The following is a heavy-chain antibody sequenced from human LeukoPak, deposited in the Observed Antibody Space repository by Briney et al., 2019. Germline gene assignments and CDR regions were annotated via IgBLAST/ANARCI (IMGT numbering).Heavy chain of an antibody. D-gene: IGHD3-22*01. CDR2: FDPEDDET. CDR1: GHILTELS. Sequence: GASVTVSCTVSGHILTELSIHWVRQAPGKGLEWMGGFDPEDDETIYTQKFQGRVTMTEDTSTDTAYMELSSLRSEDTAVYYCEAHYYDSSGYSDYWGQGTLVTVSS. V-gene: IGHV1-24*01. J-gene: IGHJ4*02. CDR3: EAHYYDSSGYSDY.